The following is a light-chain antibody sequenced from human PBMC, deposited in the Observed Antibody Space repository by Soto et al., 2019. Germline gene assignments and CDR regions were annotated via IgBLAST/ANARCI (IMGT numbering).Light chain of an antibody. CDR3: QHYGSSSGT. CDR2: GAS. CDR1: QSVSSSY. J-gene: IGKJ1*01. V-gene: IGKV3-20*01. Sequence: EIVLTQSPGTLSLSPGERATLSCRASQSVSSSYLAGYQQKPGQAPRLLIYGASSRATGIPDRFSGSGSGADFTLTISRLEPEDFAVYYCQHYGSSSGTFGQGTKVEIK.